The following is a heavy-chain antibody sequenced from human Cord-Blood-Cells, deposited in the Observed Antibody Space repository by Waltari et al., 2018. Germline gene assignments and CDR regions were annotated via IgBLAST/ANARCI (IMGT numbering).Heavy chain of an antibody. J-gene: IGHJ4*02. D-gene: IGHD3-10*01. CDR1: CGSISSSSYY. Sequence: QLHLQESGPGLVKPSETLSLTCTVSCGSISSSSYYWGWIRQPPGKGLEWIGSIFYSGITYNNPSLKSRVTISVDTSKNQFSLKLSSVTAADTAVYYCARQGGYYGSGSYYDYWGQGTLVTVSS. CDR2: IFYSGIT. CDR3: ARQGGYYGSGSYYDY. V-gene: IGHV4-39*01.